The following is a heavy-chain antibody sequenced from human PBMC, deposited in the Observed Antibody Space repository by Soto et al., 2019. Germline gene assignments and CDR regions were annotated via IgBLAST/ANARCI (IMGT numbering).Heavy chain of an antibody. CDR1: GFTFSSYA. Sequence: QVQLVESGGGVVQPGRSLRLSCAASGFTFSSYAMHWVRQAPGKGLEWVAVISYDGSNKYYADSVKGRFTISRDNSKNTLYLQMNSLRAEDTAVYYCARGKAGDDYWGQGTLVTVSS. V-gene: IGHV3-30-3*01. CDR3: ARGKAGDDY. D-gene: IGHD1-26*01. CDR2: ISYDGSNK. J-gene: IGHJ4*02.